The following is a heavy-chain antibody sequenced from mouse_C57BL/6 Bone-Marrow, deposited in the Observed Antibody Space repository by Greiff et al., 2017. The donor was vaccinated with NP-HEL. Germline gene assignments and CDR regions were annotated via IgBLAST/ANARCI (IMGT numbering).Heavy chain of an antibody. Sequence: EVQRVESGGDLVKPGGSLKLSCAASGFTFSSYGMSWVRQTPDKRLEWVATISSGGGYTYYPDSVKGRFTISRDNAKNTLYLQMSSLKSEDTAMYYCARQILGITTVVAPFAYWGQGTLVTVSA. D-gene: IGHD1-1*01. J-gene: IGHJ3*01. V-gene: IGHV5-6*01. CDR2: ISSGGGYT. CDR1: GFTFSSYG. CDR3: ARQILGITTVVAPFAY.